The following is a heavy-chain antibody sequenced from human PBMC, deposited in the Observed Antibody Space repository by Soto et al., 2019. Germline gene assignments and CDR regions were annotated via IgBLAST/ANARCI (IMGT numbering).Heavy chain of an antibody. J-gene: IGHJ4*02. CDR1: GFTFSNFV. D-gene: IGHD3-3*01. V-gene: IGHV3-30-3*01. CDR3: AAMHYNFWSGSVDY. Sequence: GGSLRLSCSASGFTFSNFVMHWVRQGPGKGLEWVAVISYDGSQKHYADSVKGRFTISRDNSNKTLFLHMNSLRAEDTAVYYCAAMHYNFWSGSVDYWGQGIQVTV. CDR2: ISYDGSQK.